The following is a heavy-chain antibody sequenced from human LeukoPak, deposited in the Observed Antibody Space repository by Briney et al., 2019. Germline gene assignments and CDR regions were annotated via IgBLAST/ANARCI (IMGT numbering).Heavy chain of an antibody. CDR3: ARDNTISGHYEVGY. CDR1: GFTFSTYW. CDR2: IKQDGSKN. V-gene: IGHV3-7*03. Sequence: LTGGSLRLSCVASGFTFSTYWMSWVRQAPGKGLEWVANIKQDGSKNYYVESVKGRFTISRDNAKNSLYLQMNSLRVEDTAVYYCARDNTISGHYEVGYWGQGTLVTVSS. J-gene: IGHJ4*02. D-gene: IGHD3-3*01.